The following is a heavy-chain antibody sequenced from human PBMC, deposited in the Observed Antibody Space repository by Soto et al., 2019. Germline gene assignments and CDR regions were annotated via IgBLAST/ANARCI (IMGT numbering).Heavy chain of an antibody. J-gene: IGHJ6*02. V-gene: IGHV5-51*01. D-gene: IGHD5-12*01. CDR3: ARHLNSGRRKNYYYGMDV. CDR2: IYPDDSET. Sequence: GESLKISCXASGYNFATSWIGWVRQMPGKGLEWMGIIYPDDSETKYSPSFEGQVTISADKSIRTAYLQWSSLKASDTAMYYCARHLNSGRRKNYYYGMDVWGQGTTVTVSS. CDR1: GYNFATSW.